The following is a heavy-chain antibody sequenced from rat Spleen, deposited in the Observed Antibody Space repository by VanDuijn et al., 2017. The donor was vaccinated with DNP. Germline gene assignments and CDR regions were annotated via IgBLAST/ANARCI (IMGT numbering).Heavy chain of an antibody. V-gene: IGHV3-1*01. CDR1: GYSIASNY. Sequence: EVQLQESGPGLVKPSQSLSLTCSVTGYSIASNYGCWVRQFPGNKMEWIGHISYSGSTTYNPSLNGRISITRDTSKNHFFLQLNSVTSEDTATYYCARWTYYFDYWGQGVMVTVSS. J-gene: IGHJ2*01. CDR3: ARWTYYFDY. CDR2: ISYSGST.